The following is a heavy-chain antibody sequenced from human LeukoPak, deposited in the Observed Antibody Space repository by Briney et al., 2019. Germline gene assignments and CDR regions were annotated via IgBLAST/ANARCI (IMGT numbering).Heavy chain of an antibody. J-gene: IGHJ4*02. CDR1: GGSISSGDYH. Sequence: PSETLSLTCTVSGGSISSGDYHWSWIRQHPGKGLEWIVYIYDGGSSYYKPSLKSRVTISVDASNNQFSLKLSSVTAADTAVYYCAIYFAGAGGRGTWGQGTLVTVSS. D-gene: IGHD2/OR15-2a*01. CDR3: AIYFAGAGGRGT. CDR2: IYDGGSS. V-gene: IGHV4-31*03.